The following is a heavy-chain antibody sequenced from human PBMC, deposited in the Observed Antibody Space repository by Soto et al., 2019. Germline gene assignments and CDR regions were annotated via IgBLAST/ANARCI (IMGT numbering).Heavy chain of an antibody. D-gene: IGHD3-10*01. Sequence: SETLSLTCTVSGGSISSSSYYWGWIRQPPGKGLEWIGSIYYSGSTYYNPSLKSRVTISVDTSKNQFSLKLSSVTAADTAVYYCATRFTRSGYYYGMDVWGQGTTVTVSS. CDR3: ATRFTRSGYYYGMDV. CDR1: GGSISSSSYY. V-gene: IGHV4-39*01. J-gene: IGHJ6*02. CDR2: IYYSGST.